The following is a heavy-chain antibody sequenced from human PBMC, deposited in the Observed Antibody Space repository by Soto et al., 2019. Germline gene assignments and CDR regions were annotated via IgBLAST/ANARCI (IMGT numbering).Heavy chain of an antibody. CDR2: IYSGGST. CDR3: ARVVSRRIQLLLAFDS. D-gene: IGHD5-18*01. CDR1: GVTVSSNY. V-gene: IGHV3-53*01. J-gene: IGHJ4*02. Sequence: ESWRLSCAAPGVTVSSNYMSWVRQAPWKGLEWVSVIYSGGSTYYADSVKDRFTISRDNSKNTLYLHMNGLRAEDTAVYYCARVVSRRIQLLLAFDSWGQGTLVTV.